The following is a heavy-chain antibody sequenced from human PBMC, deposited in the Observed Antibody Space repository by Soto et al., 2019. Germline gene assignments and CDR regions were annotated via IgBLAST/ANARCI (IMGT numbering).Heavy chain of an antibody. J-gene: IGHJ4*02. V-gene: IGHV3-23*01. D-gene: IGHD2-8*01. CDR2: ISGGSP. Sequence: GGSLRLSCAASGFSFSTYTMSWVRRAPGKGLEWVSAISGGSPSYADSVQGRFTISRDNPKKTLYLQMNSLRAEDTAVYYCAKARCTTSNCYVPDYWGQGTLVTVSS. CDR1: GFSFSTYT. CDR3: AKARCTTSNCYVPDY.